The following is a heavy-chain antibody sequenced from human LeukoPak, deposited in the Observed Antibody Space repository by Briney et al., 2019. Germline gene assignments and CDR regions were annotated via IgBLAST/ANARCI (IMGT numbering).Heavy chain of an antibody. CDR2: INPNSGGT. J-gene: IGHJ6*02. Sequence: ASVKVSCKASGYTFTGYYMHWVRQAPGQGLEWMGWINPNSGGTNYAQKFQGRVTMTRDTSISTAYMELSRLRSDDTAVYYCARDQRDYGKGGDYYYYYGMDVWAKGPRSPSP. CDR1: GYTFTGYY. CDR3: ARDQRDYGKGGDYYYYYGMDV. D-gene: IGHD3-16*01. V-gene: IGHV1-2*02.